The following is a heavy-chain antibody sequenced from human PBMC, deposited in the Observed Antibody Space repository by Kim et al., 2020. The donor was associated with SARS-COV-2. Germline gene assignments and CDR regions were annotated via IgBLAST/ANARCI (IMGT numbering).Heavy chain of an antibody. Sequence: GGSLRLSCAASGFTLSSYAMSWVRQAPGKGLEWVSAISGIGGSTYYAYSVKGRFTISRDNSKNTLYLQMNSLRAEDTAVYYCAKDGCRVVVAATCGMDVWGQGTTVTVSS. D-gene: IGHD2-15*01. CDR2: ISGIGGST. V-gene: IGHV3-23*01. CDR3: AKDGCRVVVAATCGMDV. J-gene: IGHJ6*02. CDR1: GFTLSSYA.